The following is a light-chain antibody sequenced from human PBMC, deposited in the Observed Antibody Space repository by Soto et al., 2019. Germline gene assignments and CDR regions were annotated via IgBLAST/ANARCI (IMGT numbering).Light chain of an antibody. CDR1: HIINNW. CDR2: EAS. V-gene: IGKV1-5*01. J-gene: IGKJ5*01. Sequence: IQMTQSPSTLSASVVDRFTITFLASHIINNWFALYQHKPCKAPNLLIYEASSLESGVPSRFSGSGSRTEFTLTINSLQADDFATYYCQQHNSFSITFGQGTRLEIK. CDR3: QQHNSFSIT.